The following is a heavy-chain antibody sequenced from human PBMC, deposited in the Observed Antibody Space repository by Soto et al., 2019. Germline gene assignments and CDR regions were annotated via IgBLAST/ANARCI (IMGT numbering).Heavy chain of an antibody. D-gene: IGHD6-13*01. CDR2: MSGSGSST. J-gene: IGHJ4*02. V-gene: IGHV3-23*01. CDR3: AKRGSSWYKGQFDC. CDR1: GFTFSSSA. Sequence: GGSLRLSCAASGFTFSSSAMSWVRQAPGKGLEWVSSMSGSGSSTYYADSVKGRFTISRDNSKNTLYLQMNSLRAEDTAVYYCAKRGSSWYKGQFDCWGQGTPVTVSS.